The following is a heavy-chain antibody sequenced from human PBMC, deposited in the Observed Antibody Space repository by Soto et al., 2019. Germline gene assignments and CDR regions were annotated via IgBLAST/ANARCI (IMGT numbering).Heavy chain of an antibody. CDR2: ISGSTGTT. CDR1: GFTFTSYA. J-gene: IGHJ4*02. CDR3: AKLVDKSLDDY. Sequence: GGSLRLSCAASGFTFTSYAMSWVRQAPGKGLEWVSAISGSTGTTYYADSVKGRFTISRDTTKNTVYLQMNSLRAEDTAVYCCAKLVDKSLDDYWGQGALVTVSS. V-gene: IGHV3-23*01. D-gene: IGHD3-16*01.